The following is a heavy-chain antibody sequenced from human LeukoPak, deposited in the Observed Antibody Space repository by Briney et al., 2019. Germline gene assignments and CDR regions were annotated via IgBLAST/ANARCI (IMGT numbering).Heavy chain of an antibody. CDR2: INHSGST. CDR1: GGSFSVYY. D-gene: IGHD3-3*01. Sequence: PSETLSLTCAVYGGSFSVYYWSWIRQPPGKGLEWIGEINHSGSTNYNPSLKSRVTISVDTSKNQFSLKLSSVTAADTAVYYCARVRFGGDFWSGYYTETPFAYWGQGTLVTVSS. CDR3: ARVRFGGDFWSGYYTETPFAY. J-gene: IGHJ4*02. V-gene: IGHV4-34*01.